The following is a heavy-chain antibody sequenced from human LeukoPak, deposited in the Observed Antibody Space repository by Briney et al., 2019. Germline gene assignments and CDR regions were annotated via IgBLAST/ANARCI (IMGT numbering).Heavy chain of an antibody. Sequence: SVKVSCKASGGTFSSYAISWVRQAPGQGLEWMGGIIPIFGTANYVQKFQGRVTITADESTSTAYMELSSLRSEDTAVYYCARGLSIRYDQDLALDYWGQGTLVTVSS. CDR2: IIPIFGTA. CDR3: ARGLSIRYDQDLALDY. V-gene: IGHV1-69*13. D-gene: IGHD3-16*02. J-gene: IGHJ4*02. CDR1: GGTFSSYA.